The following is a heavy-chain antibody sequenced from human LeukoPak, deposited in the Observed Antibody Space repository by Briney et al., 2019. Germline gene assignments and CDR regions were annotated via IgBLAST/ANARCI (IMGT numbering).Heavy chain of an antibody. D-gene: IGHD4-11*01. V-gene: IGHV4-4*07. CDR3: ARKMTTVTTADSWFDP. CDR2: IYTSGST. J-gene: IGHJ5*02. CDR1: GGSISSYY. Sequence: SETLSLTCTVSGGSISSYYWSWIRQPAGKGLEWIGRIYTSGSTNYNPSLKSRVTMSVDTSKNQFSLKLSSVTAADTAVYYCARKMTTVTTADSWFDPWGQGTLVTVSS.